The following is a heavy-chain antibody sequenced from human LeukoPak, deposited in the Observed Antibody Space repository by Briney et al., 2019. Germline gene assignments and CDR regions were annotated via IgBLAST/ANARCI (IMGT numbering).Heavy chain of an antibody. J-gene: IGHJ4*02. V-gene: IGHV3-66*04. CDR2: IYSGGST. CDR3: AGRIAAAGKGY. CDR1: GFTVSSNY. Sequence: GGSLRLSCAASGFTVSSNYMSWVRQAPGKGLEWVSVIYSGGSTYYADSVKGRFTISRDNSKSTLYLQMNSLRAEDTAVYYCAGRIAAAGKGYWGQGTLVTVSS. D-gene: IGHD6-13*01.